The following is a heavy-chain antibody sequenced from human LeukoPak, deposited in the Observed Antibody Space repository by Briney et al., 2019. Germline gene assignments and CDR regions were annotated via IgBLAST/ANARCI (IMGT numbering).Heavy chain of an antibody. CDR1: GYTFTSYA. J-gene: IGHJ4*02. CDR3: ARAIGGSSWPFDY. Sequence: ASVRVSCKASGYTFTSYAMHWVRQAPGQRLEWMGWINAGNGNTKYSQKFQGRVTITRDTSASTAYMELSSLRSEDTAVYYCARAIGGSSWPFDYWGQGTLVTVSS. V-gene: IGHV1-3*01. CDR2: INAGNGNT. D-gene: IGHD6-13*01.